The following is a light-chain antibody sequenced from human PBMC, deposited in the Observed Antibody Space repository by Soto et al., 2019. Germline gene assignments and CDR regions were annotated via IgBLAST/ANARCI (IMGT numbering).Light chain of an antibody. CDR1: QSISSW. J-gene: IGKJ1*01. CDR2: KAS. Sequence: DIQMTQSPSTLSASVGDRVTITCRASQSISSWLAWYQQKPGKAPKLLIYKASSLESGVPSRFSGSGSGTKFTLTISSLQPDDFATYYCQQSGTFGQGTKVDIK. V-gene: IGKV1-5*03. CDR3: QQSGT.